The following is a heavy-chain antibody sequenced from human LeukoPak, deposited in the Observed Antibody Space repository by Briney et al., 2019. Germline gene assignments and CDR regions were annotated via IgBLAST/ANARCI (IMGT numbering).Heavy chain of an antibody. Sequence: ASVKVSCKTSGYRFTNFDTNWVRQAPGQGLEWMGWMNPDNGNTGYAQKFQGRVSMSGDTSISTAFMVLNSLRSGDTAVYFCARGPRESSSSDYWGQGTLVTVSS. CDR2: MNPDNGNT. D-gene: IGHD6-13*01. CDR3: ARGPRESSSSDY. J-gene: IGHJ4*02. V-gene: IGHV1-8*01. CDR1: GYRFTNFD.